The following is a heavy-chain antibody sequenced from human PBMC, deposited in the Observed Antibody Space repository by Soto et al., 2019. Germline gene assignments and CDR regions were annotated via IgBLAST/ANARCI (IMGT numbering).Heavy chain of an antibody. J-gene: IGHJ4*02. D-gene: IGHD6-13*01. V-gene: IGHV3-23*01. Sequence: EVQLLESGGGLVQPGGSLRLSCAASGFTFSSYAMNWVRQAPGKGLVWVSAISGSGGSTYYEVSVKGRFTISRDNSKNTLYMQMNILRAEGMAVYDCAKVNGYSSSWFEFDYWGQGTLVTVSS. CDR2: ISGSGGST. CDR3: AKVNGYSSSWFEFDY. CDR1: GFTFSSYA.